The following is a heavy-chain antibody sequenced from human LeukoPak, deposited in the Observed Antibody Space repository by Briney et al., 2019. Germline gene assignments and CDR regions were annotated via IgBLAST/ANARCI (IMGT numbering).Heavy chain of an antibody. V-gene: IGHV4-39*01. CDR1: GGSISRSSYY. CDR3: ARDDSTSWHGAFDY. J-gene: IGHJ4*02. CDR2: IYYSGST. D-gene: IGHD6-13*01. Sequence: SGTLSLTCTVSGGSISRSSYYWGWIRQPPGKWLEWIGNIYYSGSTYYSPSLKSRVTISVDTSKNQFSLKLSSVTAADTAVYYCARDDSTSWHGAFDYWGQGILVTVSS.